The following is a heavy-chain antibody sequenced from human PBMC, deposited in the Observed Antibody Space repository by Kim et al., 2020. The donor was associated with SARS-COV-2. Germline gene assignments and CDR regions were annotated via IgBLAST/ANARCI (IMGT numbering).Heavy chain of an antibody. D-gene: IGHD3-10*01. CDR2: IYYSGST. Sequence: SETLSLTCTVSGGSISSYYWSWIRQPPGKGLEWIGYIYYSGSTNYNPSLKSRVTISVDTSKNQFSLKLSSVTAADTAVYYCARLMVRGFDYWGQGTLVTVSS. V-gene: IGHV4-59*08. CDR1: GGSISSYY. CDR3: ARLMVRGFDY. J-gene: IGHJ4*02.